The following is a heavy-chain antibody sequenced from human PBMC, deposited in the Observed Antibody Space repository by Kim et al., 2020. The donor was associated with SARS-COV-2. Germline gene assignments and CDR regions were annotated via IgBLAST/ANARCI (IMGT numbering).Heavy chain of an antibody. CDR1: GGSISSYY. V-gene: IGHV4-59*01. CDR3: ARGHYDFWSGYQPTHFDY. J-gene: IGHJ4*02. D-gene: IGHD3-3*01. CDR2: IYYSGST. Sequence: SETLSLTCTVSGGSISSYYWSWIRQPPGKGLEWIGYIYYSGSTNYNPSLKSRVTISVDTSKNQFSLKLSSVTAADTAVYYCARGHYDFWSGYQPTHFDYWGQGTLVTVSS.